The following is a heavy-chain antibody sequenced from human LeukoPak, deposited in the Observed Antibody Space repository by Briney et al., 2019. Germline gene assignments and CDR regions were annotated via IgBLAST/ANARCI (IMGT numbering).Heavy chain of an antibody. V-gene: IGHV3-23*01. J-gene: IGHJ4*02. Sequence: GGSLRLSCAASGFTFSSYDMTWVRQAPGKGLEWVSAISGSGASTYHADSVKGRFTISRDNSKNTLYLQMNSLRAEDTAVYYCARQRGSCPDYWGQGTLVTVSS. CDR1: GFTFSSYD. D-gene: IGHD2-15*01. CDR2: ISGSGAST. CDR3: ARQRGSCPDY.